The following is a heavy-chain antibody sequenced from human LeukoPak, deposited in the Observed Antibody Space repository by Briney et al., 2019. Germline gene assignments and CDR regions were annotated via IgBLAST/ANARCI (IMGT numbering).Heavy chain of an antibody. J-gene: IGHJ4*02. V-gene: IGHV4-61*01. CDR3: ARHYGP. D-gene: IGHD3-16*01. CDR2: IHNSGST. Sequence: SETLSLTCTVSGGSVSSGSYYWSWIRQPPGKGLEWIGFIHNSGSTKYNPSLMSRVTISVDTSKNQFSLKLNSVTATDTAVYYCARHYGPWGQGTLVTVSS. CDR1: GGSVSSGSYY.